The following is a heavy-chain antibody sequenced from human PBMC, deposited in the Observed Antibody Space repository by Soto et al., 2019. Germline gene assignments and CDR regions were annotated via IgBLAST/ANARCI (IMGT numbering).Heavy chain of an antibody. D-gene: IGHD3-22*01. CDR3: ARESFDSSGYTSRSEAYDI. Sequence: PGGSLRLSCAASGFTFSDYYMSWIRQAPGKGLEWVSYISSSGSSIYYAGSVKGRFTISRDNAKKSLYLQMNSLRAEDTAVYYCARESFDSSGYTSRSEAYDIWGQGKMVTVSS. CDR2: ISSSGSSI. V-gene: IGHV3-11*01. CDR1: GFTFSDYY. J-gene: IGHJ3*02.